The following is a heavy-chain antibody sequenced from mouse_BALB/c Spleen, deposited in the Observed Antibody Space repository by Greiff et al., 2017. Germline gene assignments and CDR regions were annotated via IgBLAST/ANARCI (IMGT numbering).Heavy chain of an antibody. V-gene: IGHV3-6*02. Sequence: EVKLMESGPGLVKPSQSLSLTCSVTGYSITSGYYWNWIRQFPGNKLEWMGYISYDGSNNYNPSLKNRISITRDTSKNQFFLKLNSVTTEDTATYYCARGGSLYYGYDYWGQGTTLTVSS. CDR3: ARGGSLYYGYDY. CDR2: ISYDGSN. J-gene: IGHJ2*01. CDR1: GYSITSGYY. D-gene: IGHD1-2*01.